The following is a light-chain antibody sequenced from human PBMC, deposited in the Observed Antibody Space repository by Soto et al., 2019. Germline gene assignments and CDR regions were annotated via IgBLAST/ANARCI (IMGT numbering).Light chain of an antibody. Sequence: EIVLTQCPAILSMSPGERATLSCRASQSVSSYFAWYQQKPGQAPRLLIYDASNRATGVPARFSGSGSGTDFPLPITSLEPEDFAVYYCQQRRYWPVTFGQGTKVDIK. CDR2: DAS. CDR3: QQRRYWPVT. CDR1: QSVSSY. J-gene: IGKJ1*01. V-gene: IGKV3-11*01.